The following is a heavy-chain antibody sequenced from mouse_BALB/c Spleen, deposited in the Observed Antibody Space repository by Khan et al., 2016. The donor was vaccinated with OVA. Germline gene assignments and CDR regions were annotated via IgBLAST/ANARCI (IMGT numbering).Heavy chain of an antibody. J-gene: IGHJ4*01. Sequence: QVQLKESGPGLVAPLQSLSITCTISGFSLTNYGVHWVRQPPGKGLEWLVLMWSDGSATYNSALKSRLTISMDNSKSQVFLKMNSLQTDDTAMYFCARQPYYHYNVMDYWGQGTSVTVSS. D-gene: IGHD2-10*01. V-gene: IGHV2-6-1*01. CDR2: MWSDGSA. CDR1: GFSLTNYG. CDR3: ARQPYYHYNVMDY.